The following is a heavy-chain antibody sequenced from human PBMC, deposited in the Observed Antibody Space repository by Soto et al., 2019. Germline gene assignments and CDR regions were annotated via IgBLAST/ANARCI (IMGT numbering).Heavy chain of an antibody. Sequence: SETLSLTCTVSGGSISSGDYYWSWIRQPPGKGLEWIGYIYYSGSTYYNPSLKSRVTISVDTSKNQFSLKLSSVTAADTAVYYCARGRRSPDCSGGSCSPRFDYWGQGTLVTVSS. J-gene: IGHJ4*02. CDR3: ARGRRSPDCSGGSCSPRFDY. CDR1: GGSISSGDYY. CDR2: IYYSGST. V-gene: IGHV4-30-4*01. D-gene: IGHD2-15*01.